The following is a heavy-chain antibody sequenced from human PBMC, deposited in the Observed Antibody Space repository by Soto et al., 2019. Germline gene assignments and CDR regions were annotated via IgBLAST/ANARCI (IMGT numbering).Heavy chain of an antibody. V-gene: IGHV3-13*01. Sequence: EVKLVESGGGLVQPGGSLRLSCVASGFTFSSHDMHWVRQATGKGLEWVSAITTAADTYYPGSVKGRFTISRENAKNSLYLQMTSLRAEDTAVYYCARVQYDAYDIWGQGTMVTVSS. D-gene: IGHD4-4*01. CDR3: ARVQYDAYDI. J-gene: IGHJ3*02. CDR1: GFTFSSHD. CDR2: ITTAADT.